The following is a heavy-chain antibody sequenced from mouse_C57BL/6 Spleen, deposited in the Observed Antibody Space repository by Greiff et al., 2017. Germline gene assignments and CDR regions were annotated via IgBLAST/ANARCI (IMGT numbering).Heavy chain of an antibody. D-gene: IGHD2-5*01. J-gene: IGHJ3*01. CDR3: ARWDNRGYSNYEWFAC. V-gene: IGHV1-53*01. CDR2: INPSNGGT. CDR1: GYTFTSYW. Sequence: QVQLQQPGTELVKPGASVKLSCKASGYTFTSYWMHWVKQRPGQGLEWIGNINPSNGGTNYNEKFKSKATLTVDKSSSTAYMPLSSLTSEDSTVYYCARWDNRGYSNYEWFACWGQGTLVTVSA.